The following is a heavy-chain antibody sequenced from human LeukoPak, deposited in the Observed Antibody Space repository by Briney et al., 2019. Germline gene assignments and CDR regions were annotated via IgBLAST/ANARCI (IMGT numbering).Heavy chain of an antibody. CDR2: IYQSGST. CDR3: ARPAVAGTNDAFDI. V-gene: IGHV4-38-2*02. CDR1: GYSISSGFY. Sequence: SETLSLTCTVSGYSISSGFYWGWIRQPPGKGLEWIGSIYQSGSTYYNPSLKSRVTISVDTSKNQFSLKLSSVTAADTAVYYCARPAVAGTNDAFDIWGQGTMVTVSS. D-gene: IGHD6-19*01. J-gene: IGHJ3*02.